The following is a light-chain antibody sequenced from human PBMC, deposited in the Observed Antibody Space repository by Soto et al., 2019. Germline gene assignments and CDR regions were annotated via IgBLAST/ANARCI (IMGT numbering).Light chain of an antibody. CDR2: GAS. CDR1: QRISSRN. Sequence: EIVLTQSPGTLSLAPRERATLSCRASQRISSRNFAWYQQKPGQPPRLLIYGASSRATGIPDRFSGSGSVTDFTLTINRLEPEDFAVYYCQQYSDFPHTLGQGTKLEV. CDR3: QQYSDFPHT. J-gene: IGKJ2*01. V-gene: IGKV3-20*01.